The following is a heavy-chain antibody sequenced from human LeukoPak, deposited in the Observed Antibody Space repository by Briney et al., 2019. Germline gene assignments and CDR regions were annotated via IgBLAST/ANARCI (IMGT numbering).Heavy chain of an antibody. J-gene: IGHJ4*02. CDR2: IKDDGSEK. Sequence: GGSLRLSCAASGLNFRKSWMTWVRQAPGRGLEWVANIKDDGSEKYYVDSVKGRFTISRDNAKNSLCLQMNSLSAEDTAVYYCTNWGDSWGLDFWGQGILVSVSS. CDR1: GLNFRKSW. V-gene: IGHV3-7*01. CDR3: TNWGDSWGLDF. D-gene: IGHD7-27*01.